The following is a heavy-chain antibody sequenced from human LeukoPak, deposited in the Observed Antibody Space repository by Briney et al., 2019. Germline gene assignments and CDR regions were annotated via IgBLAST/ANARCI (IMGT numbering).Heavy chain of an antibody. Sequence: GGSLRLSCAASGFTFSSYSMNWVRQAPGKGLEWVSYISSSSSTIYYADSVKGRFTISRDNAENSLYLQMNSLRAEDTAVYYCARDGTMVRGVILAHDAFDIWGQGTMVTVSS. CDR2: ISSSSSTI. D-gene: IGHD3-10*01. J-gene: IGHJ3*02. V-gene: IGHV3-48*01. CDR3: ARDGTMVRGVILAHDAFDI. CDR1: GFTFSSYS.